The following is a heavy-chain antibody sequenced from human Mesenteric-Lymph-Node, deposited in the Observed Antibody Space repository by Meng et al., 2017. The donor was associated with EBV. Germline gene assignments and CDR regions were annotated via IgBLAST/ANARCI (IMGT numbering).Heavy chain of an antibody. V-gene: IGHV3-30-3*01. D-gene: IGHD6-13*01. Sequence: QLTLVESGGGGDQPGSSLRLSCADSGFTFSTYAMHWVRQAPGKGLEWVALISYDGNNKHYADSVKGRFTISRDNSKNTLYLQMNSLRAEDTAVYYCARGAYSNTWSSFDYWGQGTLVTVSS. CDR2: ISYDGNNK. J-gene: IGHJ4*02. CDR1: GFTFSTYA. CDR3: ARGAYSNTWSSFDY.